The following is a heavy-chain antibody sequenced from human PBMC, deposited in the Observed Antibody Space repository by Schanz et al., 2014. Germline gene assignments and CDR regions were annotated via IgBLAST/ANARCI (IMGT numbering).Heavy chain of an antibody. V-gene: IGHV3-23*01. J-gene: IGHJ4*02. CDR1: GFTFTNYA. CDR2: ISDSGDTA. D-gene: IGHD2-8*02. CDR3: AKFLESCPGGRCSRGYFDY. Sequence: DVQLLESGGGLVQPGGSLRLSCAASGFTFTNYAMSWVRQAPGKGLEWVSLISDSGDTAYYADSVKGRFTISRDNFKGALYLQMSSLRAEDTAVYYCAKFLESCPGGRCSRGYFDYWGQGTLATVSS.